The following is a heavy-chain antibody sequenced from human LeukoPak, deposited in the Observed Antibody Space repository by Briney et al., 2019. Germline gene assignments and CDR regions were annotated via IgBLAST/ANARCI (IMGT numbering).Heavy chain of an antibody. V-gene: IGHV4-59*08. CDR3: ARHPRDYYDSSGSLAIDY. CDR2: IYYSGST. CDR1: GGSISSYY. J-gene: IGHJ4*02. D-gene: IGHD3-22*01. Sequence: SETLSLTCTVSGGSISSYYWSWIRQPPGKGLEWIGYIYYSGSTNYNPSLKSRVTISVDTSKNQFSLKLSSVTAADTAVYYCARHPRDYYDSSGSLAIDYWGRGTLVTVSS.